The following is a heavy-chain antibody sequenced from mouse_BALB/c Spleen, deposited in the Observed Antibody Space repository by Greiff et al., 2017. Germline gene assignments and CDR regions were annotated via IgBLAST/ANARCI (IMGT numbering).Heavy chain of an antibody. CDR2: ISCYNGAT. CDR1: GYSFTGYY. J-gene: IGHJ4*01. CDR3: ARSNLLRKGAMDY. Sequence: LVKTGASVKISCKASGYSFTGYYMHWVKQSHGKSLEWIGYISCYNGATSYNQKFKGKATFTVDTSSSTAYMQFNSLTSEDSAVYYCARSNLLRKGAMDYWGQGTSVTVSS. D-gene: IGHD1-1*01. V-gene: IGHV1S34*01.